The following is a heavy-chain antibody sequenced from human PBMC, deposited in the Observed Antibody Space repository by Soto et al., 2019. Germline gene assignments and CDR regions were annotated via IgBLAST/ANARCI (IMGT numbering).Heavy chain of an antibody. CDR1: GGFIISDY. CDR2: IYYSGST. Sequence: KPSETLSLTCTVSGGFIISDYWIWIRQPPGQGLEWIGYIYYSGSTNYNPSLRSRVTISLDTSKKQFSLKLSSVTAADTAVYYCARDILTGRMGMDVWGQGTTVTVSS. V-gene: IGHV4-59*01. CDR3: ARDILTGRMGMDV. J-gene: IGHJ6*02. D-gene: IGHD3-9*01.